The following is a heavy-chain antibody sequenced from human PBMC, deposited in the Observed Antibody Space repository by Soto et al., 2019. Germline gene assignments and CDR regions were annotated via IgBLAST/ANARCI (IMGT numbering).Heavy chain of an antibody. V-gene: IGHV4-4*07. D-gene: IGHD3-10*01. J-gene: IGHJ5*02. CDR3: ATKGDYGGWFDP. Sequence: QVQLQESGPGLVKPSATLSLTCSISGASISDKYWSWLRQSAEKGLEFIGRISNGGTTIYNPSHKSRVTMSLATSKTHFTLKLTAVTAAATAVDYCATKGDYGGWFDPWGEGTLVTVSS. CDR1: GASISDKY. CDR2: ISNGGTT.